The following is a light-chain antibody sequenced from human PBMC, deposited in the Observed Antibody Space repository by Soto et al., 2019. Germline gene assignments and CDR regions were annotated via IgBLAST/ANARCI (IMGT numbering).Light chain of an antibody. CDR2: DAS. V-gene: IGKV3-11*01. CDR1: QSVSSY. Sequence: EIVLTQSPANLSLSPGDRATLSCRASQSVSSYLAWYQQKPGQAPRLLIYDASNRATGIPARFSGSGSGTDFPLTISSLEPEDFAVYYCQQRTNWSSVTFGGGTKVEIK. J-gene: IGKJ4*01. CDR3: QQRTNWSSVT.